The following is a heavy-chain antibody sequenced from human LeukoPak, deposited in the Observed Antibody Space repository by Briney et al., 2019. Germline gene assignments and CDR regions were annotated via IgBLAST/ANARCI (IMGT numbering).Heavy chain of an antibody. CDR1: GASISSGSYD. CDR2: IYTSGSS. J-gene: IGHJ4*01. CDR3: ARAVGARRAYEYYLDY. D-gene: IGHD1-26*01. Sequence: SQTLSLTCTVAGASISSGSYDWSWIRQPAGKGLEGIGLIYTSGSSNYNPSLKSRFTISVDTSKNPLSLKLSSVTAADTAVYYCARAVGARRAYEYYLDYWGHGTLVTASS. V-gene: IGHV4-61*02.